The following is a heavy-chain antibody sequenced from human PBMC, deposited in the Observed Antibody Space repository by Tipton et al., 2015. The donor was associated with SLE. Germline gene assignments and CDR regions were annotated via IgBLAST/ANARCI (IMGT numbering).Heavy chain of an antibody. D-gene: IGHD5-12*01. CDR1: GGSISRGGYY. Sequence: TLSLTCTVSGGSISRGGYYWSWIRQHPGKGLEWIGYIYYSGSTYYNPSLKSRVTISVDTSKNQFSLKLSSVTAADTAVYYCARVPGATALFDPWGQGTLVTVSS. CDR2: IYYSGST. V-gene: IGHV4-31*03. J-gene: IGHJ5*02. CDR3: ARVPGATALFDP.